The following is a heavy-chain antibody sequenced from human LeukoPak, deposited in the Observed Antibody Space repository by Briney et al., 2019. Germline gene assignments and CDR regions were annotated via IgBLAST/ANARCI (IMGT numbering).Heavy chain of an antibody. CDR2: INPNSGGT. Sequence: ASVKVSCKASGYTFTGYYMHWVRQAPGQGLEWMGWINPNSGGTNYAQKFQGRVTMTRDTSISTAYMELSRLRSDATAVYYWGRDGSGTRYCRSTSWYLGYLGQGTLVTVST. CDR3: GRDGSGTRYCRSTSWYLGY. J-gene: IGHJ4*02. CDR1: GYTFTGYY. D-gene: IGHD2-2*01. V-gene: IGHV1-2*02.